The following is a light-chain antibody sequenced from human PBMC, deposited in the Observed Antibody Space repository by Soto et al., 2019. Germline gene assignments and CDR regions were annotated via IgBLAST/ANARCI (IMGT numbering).Light chain of an antibody. CDR3: QHYSNWPPWT. CDR1: QSISSN. V-gene: IGKV3-15*01. J-gene: IGKJ1*01. Sequence: EIVMTQSPATLSVSPGERATLSCRASQSISSNLAWYQQKPGQAPRLLIYGASTRATGIPARFRGSGSGTDFTLTISSLQPEDFADYYCQHYSNWPPWTLGQGTKVDIK. CDR2: GAS.